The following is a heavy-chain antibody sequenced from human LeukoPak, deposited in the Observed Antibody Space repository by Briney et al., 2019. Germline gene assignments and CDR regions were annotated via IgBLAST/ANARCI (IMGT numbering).Heavy chain of an antibody. CDR3: TRGGRGGYNVLGSDY. J-gene: IGHJ4*02. CDR1: GGSISSYY. D-gene: IGHD5-24*01. Sequence: SETLSLTCTDSGGSISSYYWSWIRQPPGKGLEWIGYIYYSGSTNYNPSLKSRVTISVDTSKSQFSLRLSSVTAADTAVYYCTRGGRGGYNVLGSDYWGQGTLVTVSS. V-gene: IGHV4-59*01. CDR2: IYYSGST.